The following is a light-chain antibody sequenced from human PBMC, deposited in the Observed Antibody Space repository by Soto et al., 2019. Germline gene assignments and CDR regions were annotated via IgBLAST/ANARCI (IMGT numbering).Light chain of an antibody. Sequence: TQSPSTLSASIGDRVTITCRASQSVSSNYLAWYQQKPGQAPRLLISGASSRATAIPDRFSGSGSGTDFSLPSRGLEPEDFAMYYCQQYVSSISLTVGPGTKVDI. CDR3: QQYVSSISLT. J-gene: IGKJ3*01. CDR1: QSVSSNY. CDR2: GAS. V-gene: IGKV3-20*01.